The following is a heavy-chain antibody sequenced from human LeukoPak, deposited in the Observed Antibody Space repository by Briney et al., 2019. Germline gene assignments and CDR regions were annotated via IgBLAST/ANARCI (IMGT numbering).Heavy chain of an antibody. D-gene: IGHD1-26*01. J-gene: IGHJ6*02. CDR3: ARDYGGSYYENYYGMDV. V-gene: IGHV4-39*07. Sequence: PSETLSLTCTVSGGSISSGGYYWSWIRQPPGKGLEWIGSIYYSGSTYYNPSLKSRATISVDTSKSQFSLKLSSVTAADTAVYYCARDYGGSYYENYYGMDVWGQGTTVTVSS. CDR1: GGSISSGGYY. CDR2: IYYSGST.